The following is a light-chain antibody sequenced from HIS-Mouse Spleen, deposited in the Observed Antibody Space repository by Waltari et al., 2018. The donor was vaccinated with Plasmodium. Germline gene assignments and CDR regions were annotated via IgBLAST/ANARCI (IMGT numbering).Light chain of an antibody. V-gene: IGLV3-10*01. CDR1: ALPQQY. Sequence: SHELTPPPSASLSPGQTARLPCSGDALPQQYAYWYQQKSGQAPVLVIYEDSKRPSGIPERFSGSSSGTMATLTISGAQVEDEADYYCYSTDSSGNHRVFGGGTKLTVL. CDR3: YSTDSSGNHRV. J-gene: IGLJ3*02. CDR2: EDS.